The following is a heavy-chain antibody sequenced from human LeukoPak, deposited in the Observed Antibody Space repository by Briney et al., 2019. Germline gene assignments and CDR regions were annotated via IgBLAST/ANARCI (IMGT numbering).Heavy chain of an antibody. CDR3: ARGVYIAAAQYGY. J-gene: IGHJ4*02. CDR1: GGSLSNYY. Sequence: SETLSPTCSVSGGSLSNYYWSWIRQPAGKGLEWIGRIYTSGTTNYNPSLKSRVSMSLDTSKKQFSLNLRFVIAADTAVYYCARGVYIAAAQYGYWGQGTLVTVSS. V-gene: IGHV4-4*07. D-gene: IGHD6-13*01. CDR2: IYTSGTT.